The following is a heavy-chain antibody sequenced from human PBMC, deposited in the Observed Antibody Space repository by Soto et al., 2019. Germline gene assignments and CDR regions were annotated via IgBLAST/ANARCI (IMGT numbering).Heavy chain of an antibody. D-gene: IGHD3-10*01. CDR2: ISSSGSTI. CDR3: ARDSRQLLQHAFDI. Sequence: PGGSLRLSCAASGFTFSDYYMSWIRQAPGKGLEWVSYISSSGSTIYYADSVKGRFTISRDNAKNSLYLQMNSLRAEDTAVYYCARDSRQLLQHAFDIWGQGTMVTVSS. V-gene: IGHV3-11*01. CDR1: GFTFSDYY. J-gene: IGHJ3*02.